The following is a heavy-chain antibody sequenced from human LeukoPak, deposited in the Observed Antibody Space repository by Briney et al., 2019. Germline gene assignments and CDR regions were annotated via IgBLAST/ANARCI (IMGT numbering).Heavy chain of an antibody. J-gene: IGHJ4*02. V-gene: IGHV3-7*01. CDR3: SGRSGFSSIY. D-gene: IGHD2-2*01. CDR1: GFTFNSHW. CDR2: IRPDGSEA. Sequence: GGSLRLSCEASGFTFNSHWMNWVRQAPGMGLEWLANIRPDGSEAVYVDSVRGRFTISRDNAKNLVYLQMNNLRAEDTAVYYCSGRSGFSSIYWGQGVLVTVSS.